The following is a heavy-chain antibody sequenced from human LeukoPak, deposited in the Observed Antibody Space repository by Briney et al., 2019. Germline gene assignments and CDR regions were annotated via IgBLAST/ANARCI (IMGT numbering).Heavy chain of an antibody. CDR1: GFTFSTYS. CDR2: ISSSGVNT. Sequence: PGGSLRLSCAASGFTFSTYSMSWVRLAPGKGLEWVSGISSSGVNTYYADSVKGRFTISRDNSKNTLYLQMNSLRAEDTAVFYCAKYPASGGYFDYWGQGTLVTVSS. J-gene: IGHJ4*02. CDR3: AKYPASGGYFDY. D-gene: IGHD6-13*01. V-gene: IGHV3-23*01.